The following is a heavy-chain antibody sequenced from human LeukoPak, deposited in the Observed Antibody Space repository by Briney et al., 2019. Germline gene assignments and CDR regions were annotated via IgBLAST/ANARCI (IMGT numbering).Heavy chain of an antibody. Sequence: PGGSLRLSCAASGFTFDDYAMHWVRQAPGKGLEWVSLISSDGSGTYYADSVKGRFTISRDNSKNSLYLQMNNLRVEDTALYYCAKDLATMGTSWVDPWGQGTLVTASS. CDR1: GFTFDDYA. CDR3: AKDLATMGTSWVDP. CDR2: ISSDGSGT. D-gene: IGHD3-10*01. V-gene: IGHV3-43D*04. J-gene: IGHJ5*02.